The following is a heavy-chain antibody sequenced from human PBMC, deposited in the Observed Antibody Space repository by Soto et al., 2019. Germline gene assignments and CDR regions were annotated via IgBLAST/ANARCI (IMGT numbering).Heavy chain of an antibody. CDR1: GGSISSSSYY. D-gene: IGHD2-2*01. V-gene: IGHV4-39*01. CDR2: IYYSGST. Sequence: SETLSLTCTVSGGSISSSSYYWGWIRQPPGKGLEWIGSIYYSGSTYYNPSLKSRVTISVDTSKNQFSLKLSSVTAADTAVYYCARQYDQLLSAYYFDYWGQGTLVTVSS. J-gene: IGHJ4*02. CDR3: ARQYDQLLSAYYFDY.